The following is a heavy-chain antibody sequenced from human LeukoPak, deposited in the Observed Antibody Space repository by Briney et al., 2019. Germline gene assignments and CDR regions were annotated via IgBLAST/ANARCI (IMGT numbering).Heavy chain of an antibody. J-gene: IGHJ6*03. CDR1: GFTFSSYA. Sequence: GGSLGLSCAASGFTFSSYAMSWVRQAPGKGLEWVSAISGSGGSTYYADSVKGRFTISRDNSKNTLYLQMNSLRAEDTAVYYCAREGDQNHYYYYYMDVWGQGTLVTVSS. CDR3: AREGDQNHYYYYYMDV. CDR2: ISGSGGST. V-gene: IGHV3-23*01. D-gene: IGHD3-10*01.